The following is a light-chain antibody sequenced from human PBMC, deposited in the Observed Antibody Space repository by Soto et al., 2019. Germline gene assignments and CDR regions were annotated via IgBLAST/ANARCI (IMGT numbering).Light chain of an antibody. CDR2: GAS. J-gene: IGKJ1*01. V-gene: IGKV3-20*01. CDR3: QQYGNSPRWT. Sequence: EIVLTQSPGTLSLSPGERATLSCRTSQSVSSSYLAWYQQRPGQAPRLLIYGASSRATGIPDRFSGSGSGTDFTLTIRRLEPEDFAVYYCQQYGNSPRWTFGQGTTVDIK. CDR1: QSVSSSY.